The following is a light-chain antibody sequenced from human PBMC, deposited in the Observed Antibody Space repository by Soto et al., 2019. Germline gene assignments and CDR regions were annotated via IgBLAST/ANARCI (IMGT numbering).Light chain of an antibody. J-gene: IGLJ3*02. Sequence: QSVLTQPPSVSAAPGQKVTISCSGTSSNVGSHFVSWYQQFPGTAPKLLIYDNNNRPSGIPDRFSGSKSGTSATLGITGLQTGDEADYYCGTWDSSLSAGVFGGGTKLTVL. V-gene: IGLV1-51*01. CDR1: SSNVGSHF. CDR2: DNN. CDR3: GTWDSSLSAGV.